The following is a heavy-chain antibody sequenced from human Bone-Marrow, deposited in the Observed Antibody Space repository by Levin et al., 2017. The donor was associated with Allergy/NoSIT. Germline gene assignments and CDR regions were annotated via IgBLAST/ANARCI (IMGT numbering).Heavy chain of an antibody. J-gene: IGHJ4*02. CDR2: ISGSGGST. D-gene: IGHD6-13*01. V-gene: IGHV3-23*01. Sequence: HPGGSLRLSCAASGFTFSSYAMSWVRQAPGKGLEWVSAISGSGGSTYYADSVKGRFTISRDNSKNTLYLQMNSLRAEDTAVYYCAKGRASSSWYRGFDYWGQGTLVTVSS. CDR1: GFTFSSYA. CDR3: AKGRASSSWYRGFDY.